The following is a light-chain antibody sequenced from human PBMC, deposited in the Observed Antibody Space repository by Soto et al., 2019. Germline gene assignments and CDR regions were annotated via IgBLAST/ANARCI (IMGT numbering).Light chain of an antibody. CDR3: QQLNDYPLT. V-gene: IGKV1-9*01. J-gene: IGKJ4*01. CDR2: AAS. CDR1: QDISSY. Sequence: IQLTQSPPSLSASVGDRVTITCRVSQDISSYLAWYQQKPGRAPKLLIYAASTLQSGVPSRFSGSGSGTDFTLTISSLQPEDFATYYCQQLNDYPLTFGGGTKVDIK.